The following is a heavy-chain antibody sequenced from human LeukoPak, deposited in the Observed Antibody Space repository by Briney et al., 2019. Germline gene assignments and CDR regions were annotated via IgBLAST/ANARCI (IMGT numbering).Heavy chain of an antibody. Sequence: SETLSLTCTVSGGFISNYYWSWIRQPPGKGLEWIGFVYYSGTTNYNPSLKSRVTISVDTSKNQFSLKLISVAAADTAVYFCARHGTAAGPFQLWGQGTLVTLSS. CDR3: ARHGTAAGPFQL. CDR2: VYYSGTT. CDR1: GGFISNYY. J-gene: IGHJ1*01. D-gene: IGHD2-8*02. V-gene: IGHV4-59*08.